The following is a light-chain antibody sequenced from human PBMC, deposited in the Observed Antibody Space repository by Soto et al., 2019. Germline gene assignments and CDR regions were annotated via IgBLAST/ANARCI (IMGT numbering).Light chain of an antibody. CDR3: QQYHNSAIS. V-gene: IGKV1-5*03. CDR1: QSTTSW. J-gene: IGKJ5*01. CDR2: KAS. Sequence: ITCRASQSTTSWFAWYQQKPGKAPKLLIYKASTLTTGIPSRFSGSGSGTDFTLTISRLESEDFAVYYCQQYHNSAISFGQGTRLENK.